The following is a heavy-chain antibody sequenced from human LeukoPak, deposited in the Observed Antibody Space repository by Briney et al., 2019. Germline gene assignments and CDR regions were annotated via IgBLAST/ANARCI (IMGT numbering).Heavy chain of an antibody. CDR1: GYSISSGYY. J-gene: IGHJ4*02. V-gene: IGHV4-38-2*01. D-gene: IGHD2-15*01. CDR3: AGLTYCSGGTCFGLDFDY. CDR2: IYHSGST. Sequence: PSETLSLTCAVSGYSISSGYYWGWIRQPPGKGLEWIGSIYHSGSTYYNPSLKSRVTISVDTSKNQFSLNLSSVTAADTAVYYCAGLTYCSGGTCFGLDFDYWGQGTLVTVSS.